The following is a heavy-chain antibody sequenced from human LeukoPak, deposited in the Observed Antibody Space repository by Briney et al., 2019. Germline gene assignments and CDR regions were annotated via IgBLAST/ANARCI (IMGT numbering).Heavy chain of an antibody. Sequence: KPSETLSFTCTVSGGSISSYYWSWIRQPPGKGLEWIGYIYYSGSTNYNPSLKSRVTISVDTSKNQFSLNLSSVTAADTAVYYCARDPLSTAGYFDYWGQGTLVTVSS. CDR2: IYYSGST. D-gene: IGHD6-19*01. V-gene: IGHV4-59*01. CDR1: GGSISSYY. CDR3: ARDPLSTAGYFDY. J-gene: IGHJ4*02.